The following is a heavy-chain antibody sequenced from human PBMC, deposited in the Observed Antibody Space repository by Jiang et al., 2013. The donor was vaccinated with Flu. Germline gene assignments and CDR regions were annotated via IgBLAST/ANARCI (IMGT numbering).Heavy chain of an antibody. D-gene: IGHD3-9*01. J-gene: IGHJ2*01. V-gene: IGHV6-1*01. CDR2: TYYRSKWYN. CDR1: GDSVSSYSAA. CDR3: ARGAHILTGYYNYYYFDL. Sequence: TLSLTCAISGDSVSSYSAAWNWIRQSPSRGLGWLGRTYYRSKWYNDYAGSVKSRITINPDTSKNQFSLQLNSVTPEDTAVYYCARGAHILTGYYNYYYFDLWGRGTLVTVSS.